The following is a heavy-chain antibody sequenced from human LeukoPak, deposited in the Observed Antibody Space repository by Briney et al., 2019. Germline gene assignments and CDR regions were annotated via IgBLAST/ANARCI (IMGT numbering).Heavy chain of an antibody. J-gene: IGHJ5*02. V-gene: IGHV4-4*02. CDR2: IYDSGST. CDR1: GGPISSSNW. CDR3: ARVGSDWNDVRYNWFDP. Sequence: SGTLSLTCAVSGGPISSSNWWSWVRQPPGKGLEWIGTIYDSGSTYYNPSLKSRVTISVDRSKNQFSLKLSSVTAADTAVYYCARVGSDWNDVRYNWFDPWGQGTLVTVSS. D-gene: IGHD1-1*01.